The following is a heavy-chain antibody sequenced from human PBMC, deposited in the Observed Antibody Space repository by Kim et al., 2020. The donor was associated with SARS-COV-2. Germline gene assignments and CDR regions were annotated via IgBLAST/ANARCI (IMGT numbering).Heavy chain of an antibody. CDR3: ARDLLVGATSYGMDV. J-gene: IGHJ6*02. Sequence: GGSLRLSCAASGFTFSSYGIHWVRQAPGKGLEWVAVIWYDGINKYYADSVKGRFTISRDNSKNTLYLQMNSLRAEDTAVYYCARDLLVGATSYGMDVWGQGTTVTVSS. CDR1: GFTFSSYG. D-gene: IGHD1-26*01. V-gene: IGHV3-33*01. CDR2: IWYDGINK.